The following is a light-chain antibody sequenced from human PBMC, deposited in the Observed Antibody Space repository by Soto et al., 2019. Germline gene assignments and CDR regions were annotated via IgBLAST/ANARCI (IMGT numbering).Light chain of an antibody. Sequence: QSALTQPASVSGSPGQSITISCTGSSSDIGGYNYVSWYQQHPGKAPKLLIYDVSYRPSGISDRFSGSKSGNTASLTISGLQPDDEADYYCSSYGASSTLFGGGTHLTVL. CDR2: DVS. CDR3: SSYGASSTL. V-gene: IGLV2-14*03. CDR1: SSDIGGYNY. J-gene: IGLJ2*01.